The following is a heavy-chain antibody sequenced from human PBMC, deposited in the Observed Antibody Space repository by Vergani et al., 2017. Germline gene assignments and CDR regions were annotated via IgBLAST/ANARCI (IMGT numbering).Heavy chain of an antibody. D-gene: IGHD6-13*01. Sequence: VHLVESGGGVVQPGGSLRLSCAASGFTFSDFSMSWVRQAPGKGLEWVSYISSSSSTIYYADSVEGRFTISRDNAKNSLYLQMNSLRAEDTAVYYCASVREQPSSWYIRGYFQHWGQGTLVTVSS. J-gene: IGHJ1*01. CDR3: ASVREQPSSWYIRGYFQH. CDR1: GFTFSDFS. V-gene: IGHV3-48*01. CDR2: ISSSSSTI.